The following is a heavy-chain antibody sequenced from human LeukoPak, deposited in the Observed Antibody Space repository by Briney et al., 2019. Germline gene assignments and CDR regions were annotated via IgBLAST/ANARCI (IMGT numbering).Heavy chain of an antibody. J-gene: IGHJ4*02. D-gene: IGHD2-2*03. V-gene: IGHV3-11*01. Sequence: GGSLRLSCAASGFTFSDYYMSWIRQAPGKGLEWVSYISSSGSTIYYADSVKGRFTISRDNAKNSLYLQMNSLRAEDTAVYYCARDGYCSSTSCPTYDYWGQGTLVTVSS. CDR1: GFTFSDYY. CDR3: ARDGYCSSTSCPTYDY. CDR2: ISSSGSTI.